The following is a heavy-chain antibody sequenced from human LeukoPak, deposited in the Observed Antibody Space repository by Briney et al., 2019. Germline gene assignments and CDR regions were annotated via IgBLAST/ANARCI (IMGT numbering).Heavy chain of an antibody. D-gene: IGHD1-26*01. CDR2: IYYSGST. V-gene: IGHV4-59*01. J-gene: IGHJ1*01. CDR1: GGSISSYY. CDR3: ARDSLVGATGFQH. Sequence: PSETLSLTCTVSGGSISSYYWSWIRQPPGKGLEWIGYIYYSGSTNYNPSLKGRVTISVDTSKNQFSLKLSSVTAADTAVYYCARDSLVGATGFQHWGQGTLVTVSS.